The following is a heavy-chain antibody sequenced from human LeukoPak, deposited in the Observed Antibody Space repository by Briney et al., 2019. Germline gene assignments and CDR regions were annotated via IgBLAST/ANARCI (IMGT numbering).Heavy chain of an antibody. D-gene: IGHD2-2*01. J-gene: IGHJ5*02. Sequence: GASVKVSCKASGGTFSSYAISWVRQAPGQGLQWMGGIIPIFGTANYAQKFQGRVTITTDESTSTAYMELSSLRSEDTAVYYCARGGVYCSSTSCHHWFDPWGQGTLVTVSS. V-gene: IGHV1-69*05. CDR3: ARGGVYCSSTSCHHWFDP. CDR1: GGTFSSYA. CDR2: IIPIFGTA.